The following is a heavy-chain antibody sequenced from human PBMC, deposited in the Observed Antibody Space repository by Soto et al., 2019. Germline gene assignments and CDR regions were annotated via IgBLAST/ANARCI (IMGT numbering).Heavy chain of an antibody. CDR2: ISTYDGNT. CDR1: GSTFTSFH. V-gene: IGHV1-18*01. CDR3: ANGGRWGHGYNDN. D-gene: IGHD6-25*01. Sequence: QLKLVQSGTEVKKPGASVKVSCKASGSTFTSFHISWVRQAPGQGLEWMGWISTYDGNTHYAQKLQGRVTLATDTSTSTAYMELRSLRSADTAVYFCANGGRWGHGYNDNWGQGTLVTVSS. J-gene: IGHJ4*02.